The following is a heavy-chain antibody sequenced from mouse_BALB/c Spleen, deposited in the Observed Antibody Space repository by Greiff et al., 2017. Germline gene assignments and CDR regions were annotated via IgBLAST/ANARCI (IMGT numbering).Heavy chain of an antibody. CDR1: GYNFTSYW. CDR2: IYPGSGST. J-gene: IGHJ4*01. V-gene: IGHV1-55*01. Sequence: QVQLQQSGAELVKPGTSVKLSCKASGYNFTSYWINWVKLRPGQGLEWIGDIYPGSGSTNYNEKFKSKATLTVDTSSSTAYMQLSSLASEDSALYCCAREVDYWGQGTSVTVSA. CDR3: AREVDY.